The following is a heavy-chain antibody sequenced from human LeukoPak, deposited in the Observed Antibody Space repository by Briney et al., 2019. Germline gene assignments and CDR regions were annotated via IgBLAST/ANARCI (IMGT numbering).Heavy chain of an antibody. J-gene: IGHJ4*02. CDR3: ARGADSSGWFDIDY. CDR1: GYTFTGYY. D-gene: IGHD6-19*01. Sequence: ASVKVSCKASGYTFTGYYMHWVRQAPGQGLEWMGWINPNSGGTNYAQKFQGRVTMTRDTSISTAYMELSRLRSDDTAVYYCARGADSSGWFDIDYWGQGTLVTVSS. CDR2: INPNSGGT. V-gene: IGHV1-2*02.